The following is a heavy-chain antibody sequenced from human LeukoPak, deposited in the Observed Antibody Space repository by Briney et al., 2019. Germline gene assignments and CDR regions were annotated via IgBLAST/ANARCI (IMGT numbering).Heavy chain of an antibody. J-gene: IGHJ5*02. CDR3: ARDSGTTGEVKFDP. CDR2: IYSDGTI. D-gene: IGHD4-17*01. Sequence: SETLSLTCTVSGGSISRYYWSWIRQPAGKGLEWVGRIYSDGTITYNPSLQSRLTMSIDTSKNQFSLKLSFVTAADTAVYYCARDSGTTGEVKFDPWGQGTLVTVSS. V-gene: IGHV4-4*07. CDR1: GGSISRYY.